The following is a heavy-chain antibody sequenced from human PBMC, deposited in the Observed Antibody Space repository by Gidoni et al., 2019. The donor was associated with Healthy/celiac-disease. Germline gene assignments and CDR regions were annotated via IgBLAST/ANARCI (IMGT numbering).Heavy chain of an antibody. CDR1: GGSFSGYY. V-gene: IGHV4-34*01. D-gene: IGHD6-13*01. CDR2: INHSGST. Sequence: QVQLQQWGAGLLKPSETLSLTCAVYGGSFSGYYWSWIRQPPGQGLEWIGEINHSGSTNYNPSLKSRVTISVDTSKNQFSLKLSSVTAADTAVYYCARGRGSSSFSFAAAGTTIWPRRHNWFDPWGQGTLVTVSS. J-gene: IGHJ5*02. CDR3: ARGRGSSSFSFAAAGTTIWPRRHNWFDP.